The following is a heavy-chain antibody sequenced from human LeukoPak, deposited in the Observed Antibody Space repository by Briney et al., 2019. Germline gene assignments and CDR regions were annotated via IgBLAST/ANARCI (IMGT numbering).Heavy chain of an antibody. Sequence: SETLSLTCTVSGGSISSSSYYWGWIRQPPGKGLEWIGSIYYSGSTNYNPSLKSRVTISVDTSKNQFSLKLSSVTAADTAVYYCARHQPRAYYYYGMDVWGQGTTVTVSS. J-gene: IGHJ6*02. V-gene: IGHV4-39*01. CDR1: GGSISSSSYY. D-gene: IGHD1-26*01. CDR2: IYYSGST. CDR3: ARHQPRAYYYYGMDV.